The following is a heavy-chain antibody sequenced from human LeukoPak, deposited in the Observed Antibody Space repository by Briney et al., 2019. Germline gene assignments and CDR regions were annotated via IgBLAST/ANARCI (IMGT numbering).Heavy chain of an antibody. D-gene: IGHD3-10*01. V-gene: IGHV4-61*02. CDR1: GGSISSSNW. Sequence: SGTLSLTCAVSGGSISSSNWWSWIRQPAGKGLEWIGRIYTSGSTNYNPSLRSRVTISVDTSKNQFSLKLTSVTAADTAVYYCARGSLWFGSSASYFDYWGQGILVTVSS. CDR3: ARGSLWFGSSASYFDY. J-gene: IGHJ4*02. CDR2: IYTSGST.